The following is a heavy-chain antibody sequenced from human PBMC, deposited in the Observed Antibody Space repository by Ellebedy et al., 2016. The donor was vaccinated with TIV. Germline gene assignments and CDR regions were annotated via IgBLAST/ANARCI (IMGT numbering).Heavy chain of an antibody. J-gene: IGHJ4*02. Sequence: GESLKISXVASGFDFGDYAMHWVRQSPEKGLEWVSFITWDERVNYADSVKGRFTISRDNRKKSLFLQMNRLRTEDTALYYCAKDRDNSGWGFDYWGRGSQVTVSS. CDR3: AKDRDNSGWGFDY. D-gene: IGHD5-12*01. V-gene: IGHV3-43D*03. CDR1: GFDFGDYA. CDR2: ITWDERV.